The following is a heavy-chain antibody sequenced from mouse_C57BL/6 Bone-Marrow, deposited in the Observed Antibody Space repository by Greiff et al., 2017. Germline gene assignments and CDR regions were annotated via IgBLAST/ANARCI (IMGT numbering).Heavy chain of an antibody. CDR3: ARKSSYFDY. J-gene: IGHJ2*01. CDR2: IYPGDGDT. CDR1: GYAFSSSW. Sequence: VKLMEPGPELVKPGASVQISCKASGYAFSSSWLNWVKQRPGQGLAWIGRIYPGDGDTNYNGKFKGKATLTADKSSSTAYMQLRSLTSEDSAVYFCARKSSYFDYWGQGTTLTVSS. V-gene: IGHV1-82*01.